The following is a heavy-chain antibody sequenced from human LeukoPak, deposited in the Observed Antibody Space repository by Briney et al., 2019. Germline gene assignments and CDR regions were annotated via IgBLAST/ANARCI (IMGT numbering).Heavy chain of an antibody. CDR3: AELGITMIGGV. V-gene: IGHV3-7*01. J-gene: IGHJ6*04. CDR1: GFTFTTYW. D-gene: IGHD3-22*01. CDR2: IKQDGTEK. Sequence: GGSLRLSCEASGFTFTTYWLGWVRQPPGKGLEWVANIKQDGTEKYYVDSVKGRFTISRGNAKNSLYLQMNSLRAEDTAVYYCAELGITMIGGVWGKGTTVTISS.